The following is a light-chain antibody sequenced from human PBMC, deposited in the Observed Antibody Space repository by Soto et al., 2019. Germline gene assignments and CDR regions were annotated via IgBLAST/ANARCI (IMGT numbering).Light chain of an antibody. Sequence: EIVLTQSPGTLSLSPGERATLSCRASHVVSSSYLAWYQHKPGQAPRLVIYTASSRATGIPDRFSGSGSGTDFTLTISRLEPEDFAVYYCQQYGSSPITFGQGNDWRL. CDR1: HVVSSSY. CDR2: TAS. J-gene: IGKJ5*01. CDR3: QQYGSSPIT. V-gene: IGKV3-20*01.